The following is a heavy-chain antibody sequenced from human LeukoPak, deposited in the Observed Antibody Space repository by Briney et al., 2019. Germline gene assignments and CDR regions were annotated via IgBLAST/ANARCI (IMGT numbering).Heavy chain of an antibody. CDR3: TRDFDFSSAI. D-gene: IGHD3-3*01. V-gene: IGHV3-74*01. CDR1: GFTFSSYW. CDR2: ISPDGSTT. Sequence: GGSLRLTCAASGFTFSSYWMHRVRQAPGKGLVWVSRISPDGSTTGHADSVKGRFTTSRDNAKNTLFLQMNSLRAEDTAVYYCTRDFDFSSAIWGQGTLVTVSS. J-gene: IGHJ4*02.